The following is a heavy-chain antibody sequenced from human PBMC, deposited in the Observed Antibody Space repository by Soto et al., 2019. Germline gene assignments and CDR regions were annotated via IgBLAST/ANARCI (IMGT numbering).Heavy chain of an antibody. J-gene: IGHJ6*02. V-gene: IGHV5-51*01. CDR3: ARQGGYNCNQIYYYYGMDV. CDR1: GYSFSTYW. CDR2: IYPGDPDT. Sequence: GESLKISCQGSGYSFSTYWIGWVRQMPGKGLEWMGIIYPGDPDTRYSPSFQGQVTISADKSISTAYLQWSSLKASDTAMYYCARQGGYNCNQIYYYYGMDVWGQGTTFTVSS. D-gene: IGHD1-20*01.